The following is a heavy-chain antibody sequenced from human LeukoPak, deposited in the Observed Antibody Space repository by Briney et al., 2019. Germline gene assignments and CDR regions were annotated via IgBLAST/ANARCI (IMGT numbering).Heavy chain of an antibody. CDR1: GYSFTGYY. D-gene: IGHD6-6*01. Sequence: ASVKVSCKASGYSFTGYYIHWVRQAPGQGLEWMGWINPNSGGTNYAQKFQGRVTMTRDTSISTAYMELSRLRSDDTAVYYCARGSSSYYYYYYYMDVWGKGTTVTVSS. CDR2: INPNSGGT. J-gene: IGHJ6*03. CDR3: ARGSSSYYYYYYYMDV. V-gene: IGHV1-2*02.